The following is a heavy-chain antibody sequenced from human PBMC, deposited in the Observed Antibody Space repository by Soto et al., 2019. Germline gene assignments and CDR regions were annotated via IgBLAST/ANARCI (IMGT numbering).Heavy chain of an antibody. CDR3: VQSRCGGDCLRSYSSHYYYGVDV. V-gene: IGHV2-5*02. J-gene: IGHJ6*02. CDR1: GFSLSTGGVG. Sequence: QITLKESGPTLVKPTQTLTLTCTFSGFSLSTGGVGVGWIRQPPGKALEWLALIYWDNDKRYSPSLNSRLTVTKDISKKQVVLSMTNMDPVDTATYYCVQSRCGGDCLRSYSSHYYYGVDVWGQGTPVTVFS. CDR2: IYWDNDK. D-gene: IGHD2-21*02.